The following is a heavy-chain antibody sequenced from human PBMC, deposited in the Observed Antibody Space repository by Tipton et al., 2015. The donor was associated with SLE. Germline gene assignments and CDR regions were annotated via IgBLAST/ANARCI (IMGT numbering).Heavy chain of an antibody. CDR3: ARTNRLPYRVYFDS. V-gene: IGHV4-59*11. Sequence: GLVKPSETLSLTCTVSDVSITSHYWSWIRQFPGKGLEWLGYIYYSGTTNYNPSLKSRITISVDMSKNQFSLKVGSVTAADTAIYYCARTNRLPYRVYFDSWGQGTQVTVSS. D-gene: IGHD1-14*01. CDR1: DVSITSHY. CDR2: IYYSGTT. J-gene: IGHJ4*02.